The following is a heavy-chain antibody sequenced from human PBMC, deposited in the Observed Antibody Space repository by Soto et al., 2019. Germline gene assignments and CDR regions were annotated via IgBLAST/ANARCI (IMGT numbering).Heavy chain of an antibody. D-gene: IGHD6-13*01. J-gene: IGHJ5*02. CDR2: IYYSGST. CDR1: GGSISSGGYY. V-gene: IGHV4-31*03. CDR3: ARDKTRLLKQLLVRRWFDP. Sequence: QVQLQESGPGLVKPSQTLSLTCTVSGGSISSGGYYWSWIRQHPGKGLEWIGYIYYSGSTYYNPSLKRRVTISVAPSKTKSPMRLSSVTTADTAVYYCARDKTRLLKQLLVRRWFDPWGQGTLVTVSS.